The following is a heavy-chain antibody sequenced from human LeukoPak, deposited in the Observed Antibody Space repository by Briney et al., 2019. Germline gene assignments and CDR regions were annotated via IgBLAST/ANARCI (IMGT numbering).Heavy chain of an antibody. CDR3: ARSLLHYYDSSGYGY. CDR2: IKQEGSEK. D-gene: IGHD3-22*01. CDR1: GFTFSSYW. J-gene: IGHJ4*02. Sequence: GGSLRLSCAASGFTFSSYWRSWVRQAPGKGREWGANIKQEGSEKYYVDSVKGRFTISRDNAKNSLYLQMNSLRAEDTAVYYCARSLLHYYDSSGYGYWGQGTLVTVSS. V-gene: IGHV3-7*01.